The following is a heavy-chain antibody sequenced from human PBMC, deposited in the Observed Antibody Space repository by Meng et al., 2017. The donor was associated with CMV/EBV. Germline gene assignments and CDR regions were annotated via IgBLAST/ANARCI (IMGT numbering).Heavy chain of an antibody. Sequence: ISSRSYYWGSIRQPPGKGLEWIGSIYYSGGTYYNPSLKSRVTISVDTSKNQFSLKLSSVTAADTAVYYCASPPINYYDSSGYYFFDYWGQGTLVTVSS. V-gene: IGHV4-39*01. D-gene: IGHD3-22*01. CDR2: IYYSGGT. J-gene: IGHJ4*02. CDR1: ISSRSYY. CDR3: ASPPINYYDSSGYYFFDY.